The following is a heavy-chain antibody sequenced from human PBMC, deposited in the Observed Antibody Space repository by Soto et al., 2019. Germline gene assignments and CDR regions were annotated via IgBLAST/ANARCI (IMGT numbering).Heavy chain of an antibody. CDR3: ASGADYYYYYGMDV. D-gene: IGHD7-27*01. V-gene: IGHV3-23*01. J-gene: IGHJ6*02. Sequence: GSLRLSCAASGFTFSSYAMSWVRQAPGKGLEWVSAISGSGGSTYYADSVKGRFTISRDNSKNTLYLQMNSLRAEDTAVYYCASGADYYYYYGMDVWGQGTTVTVSS. CDR2: ISGSGGST. CDR1: GFTFSSYA.